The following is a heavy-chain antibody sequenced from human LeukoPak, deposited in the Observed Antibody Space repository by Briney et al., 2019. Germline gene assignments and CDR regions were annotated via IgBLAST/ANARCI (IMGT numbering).Heavy chain of an antibody. CDR2: VSSSGENT. CDR3: AKGAYYDL. D-gene: IGHD3-22*01. CDR1: GFTFSSNW. J-gene: IGHJ4*02. Sequence: GGSLRLSCAVSGFTFSSNWMSWVRQAPGKGLEWVSTVSSSGENTYYADSVKGRFTISRDNSKNTLYLQMNSLRAEDTAVYYCAKGAYYDLWGQGTLVTVSS. V-gene: IGHV3-23*01.